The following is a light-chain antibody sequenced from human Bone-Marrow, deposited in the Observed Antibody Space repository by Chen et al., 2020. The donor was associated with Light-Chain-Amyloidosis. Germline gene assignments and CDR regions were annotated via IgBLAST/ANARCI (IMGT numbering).Light chain of an antibody. J-gene: IGLJ3*02. V-gene: IGLV3-21*02. Sequence: SYVLTQPSSVSLAQGQTATIACGGNNIGSTSVHWYQQPPGQAPLLVAYDDSHRPSGIPERLSGSNSGNTATLTISRVEAGDEADYYCQVWDRSSDRPVFGGGTKLTVL. CDR3: QVWDRSSDRPV. CDR2: DDS. CDR1: NIGSTS.